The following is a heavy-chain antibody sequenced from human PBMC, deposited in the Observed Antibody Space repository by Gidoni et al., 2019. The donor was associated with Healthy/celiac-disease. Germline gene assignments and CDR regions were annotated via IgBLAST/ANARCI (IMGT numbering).Heavy chain of an antibody. D-gene: IGHD3-16*01. CDR1: GGSFSGYY. J-gene: IGHJ6*03. V-gene: IGHV4-34*01. CDR2: INHSGST. CDR3: ARGRGSTYYYYYYMDV. Sequence: QVQLQQWGAGLLKPSETLSLTCAVYGGSFSGYYWSWIRQPPGKGLEWIGEINHSGSTNYNPSLKSRFTISVDTSKNQFSLKLSSVTAADTAVYYCARGRGSTYYYYYYMDVWGKGTTVTVSS.